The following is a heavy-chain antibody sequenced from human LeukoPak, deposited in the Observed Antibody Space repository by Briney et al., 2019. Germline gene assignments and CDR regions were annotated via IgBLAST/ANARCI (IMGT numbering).Heavy chain of an antibody. CDR2: MNPNSGNT. D-gene: IGHD2-15*01. J-gene: IGHJ4*02. Sequence: GASVKVSCKASGYTFTSYDINWVRQATGQGLEWMGWMNPNSGNTGYAQKFQGRVTMTRNTSISTAYMELSSLRSEDTAVYYCARGYCSGGSCYSLYNYWGQGTLVTVSS. CDR1: GYTFTSYD. CDR3: ARGYCSGGSCYSLYNY. V-gene: IGHV1-8*01.